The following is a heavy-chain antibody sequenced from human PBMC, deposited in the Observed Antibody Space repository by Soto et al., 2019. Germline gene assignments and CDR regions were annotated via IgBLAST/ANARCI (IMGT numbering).Heavy chain of an antibody. Sequence: SETLSLTCTVSGGSVSSGSFYWTWIRQPPGKGLEWIGYIYNSETTNYNPSLKRRVTMLLDTSKNQFSLILTSVTAADTAVYYCARDRILGGLDVWGQGTTAPVYS. CDR3: ARDRILGGLDV. V-gene: IGHV4-61*01. CDR1: GGSVSSGSFY. J-gene: IGHJ6*02. D-gene: IGHD7-27*01. CDR2: IYNSETT.